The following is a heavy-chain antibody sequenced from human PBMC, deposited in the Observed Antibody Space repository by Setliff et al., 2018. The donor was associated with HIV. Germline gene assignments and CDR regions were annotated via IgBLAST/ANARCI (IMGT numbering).Heavy chain of an antibody. J-gene: IGHJ3*02. V-gene: IGHV4-38-2*02. CDR1: GYSINSVNY. D-gene: IGHD3-22*01. CDR2: IYYSGST. CDR3: ARVGHYFDAFDI. Sequence: SETLSLTCSVSGYSINSVNYWGWIRQPPGKGLEWIGNIYYSGSTYYNPSLNSRVTISVDTSRNHFSLKLTSVTAADTAIYYCARVGHYFDAFDIWGQGTMVTVSS.